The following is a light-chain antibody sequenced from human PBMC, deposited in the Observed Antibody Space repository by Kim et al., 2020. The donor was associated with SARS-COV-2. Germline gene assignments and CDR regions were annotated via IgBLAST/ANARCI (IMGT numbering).Light chain of an antibody. CDR1: SGSSASNY. CDR3: QSYDSSNQGV. Sequence: KTVTIAGTRSSGSSASNYGQWYQQRPGSAPTTVIYEDNQRPSGVPDRFSGSIDSSSNSASLTISGLKTEDEADYYCQSYDSSNQGVFGGGTQLTVL. J-gene: IGLJ2*01. V-gene: IGLV6-57*03. CDR2: EDN.